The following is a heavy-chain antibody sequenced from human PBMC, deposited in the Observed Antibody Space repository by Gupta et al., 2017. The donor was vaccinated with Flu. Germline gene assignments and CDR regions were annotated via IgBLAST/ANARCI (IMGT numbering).Heavy chain of an antibody. V-gene: IGHV1-69*06. CDR2: IIPIFGTA. CDR3: ASDFWSGYYLLGWFDP. CDR1: GGTFSSYA. D-gene: IGHD3-3*01. J-gene: IGHJ5*02. Sequence: QVQLVQSGAEVKKPGSSVKVSCKASGGTFSSYAISWVRQAPGQGLEWMGGIIPIFGTANYAQKFQGRVTITADKSTSTAYMELSSLRSEDTAVYYCASDFWSGYYLLGWFDPWGQGTLVTVSS.